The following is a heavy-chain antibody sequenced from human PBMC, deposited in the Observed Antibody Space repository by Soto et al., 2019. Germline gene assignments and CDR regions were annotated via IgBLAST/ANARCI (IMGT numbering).Heavy chain of an antibody. CDR2: VYPGASP. J-gene: IGHJ6*02. D-gene: IGHD1-1*01. CDR1: GYSISSGHY. Sequence: PSETLSLTCAVSGYSISSGHYWGWIRQPPGKGLEWIGGVYPGASPYYNSSLKSRLTISVDTSKNQFSLKLSSVTAADTAVYYCARGTGGYYYYYYGMDVWGQGTTVTVSS. V-gene: IGHV4-38-2*01. CDR3: ARGTGGYYYYYYGMDV.